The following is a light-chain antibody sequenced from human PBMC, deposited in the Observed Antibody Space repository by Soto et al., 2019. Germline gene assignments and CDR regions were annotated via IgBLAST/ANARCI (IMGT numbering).Light chain of an antibody. Sequence: DIQMTQAPSTLCAPLGERVTITCRASQSISGWLAWYQQKPGKAPKLLIYDASSLESGVPSRFSGSGSGTEFTLTISSLQPDEFATYYCQQYIRYWTVGQGTKGDLK. CDR2: DAS. CDR3: QQYIRYWT. J-gene: IGKJ1*01. V-gene: IGKV1-5*01. CDR1: QSISGW.